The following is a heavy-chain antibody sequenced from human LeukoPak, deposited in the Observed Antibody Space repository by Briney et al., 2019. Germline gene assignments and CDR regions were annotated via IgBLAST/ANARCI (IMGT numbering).Heavy chain of an antibody. CDR2: ISSSSSYI. Sequence: GGSLRLSCAASGFTFSSYSMNWVRQAPGKGLEWVSSISSSSSYIYYADSVKGRFTISRDNAKNSLYLQMNSLRAEDTAVYYCASDDYSNSRAAYWGQGTLGTVSS. CDR3: ASDDYSNSRAAY. J-gene: IGHJ4*02. D-gene: IGHD4-11*01. V-gene: IGHV3-21*01. CDR1: GFTFSSYS.